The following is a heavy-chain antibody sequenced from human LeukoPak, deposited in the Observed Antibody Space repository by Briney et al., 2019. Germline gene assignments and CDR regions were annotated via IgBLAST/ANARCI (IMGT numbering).Heavy chain of an antibody. J-gene: IGHJ6*03. CDR1: GYTFTSYG. CDR2: ISAYNGNT. V-gene: IGHV1-18*01. D-gene: IGHD6-13*01. Sequence: GASVKVSCKASGYTFTSYGISWVRQAPGQGLERMGWISAYNGNTNYAQKLQGRVTMTTDTSTSTAYMELRSLRSDDTAVYYCARVQQQLAPLLYYYYYYMDVWGKGTTVTVSS. CDR3: ARVQQQLAPLLYYYYYYMDV.